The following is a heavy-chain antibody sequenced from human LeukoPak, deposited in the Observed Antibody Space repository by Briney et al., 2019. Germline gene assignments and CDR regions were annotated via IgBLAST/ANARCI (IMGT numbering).Heavy chain of an antibody. CDR1: GYSINNGFY. CDR3: ARVLPITPYFDY. CDR2: IYHSERT. D-gene: IGHD1-20*01. V-gene: IGHV4-38-2*02. J-gene: IGHJ4*02. Sequence: SSETLSLTCTVSGYSINNGFYWGWIRQPPGKGLEWIGSIYHSERTHYNPSLKSRVTISVDTSKNQFSLKLSSVTAADTAVYYCARVLPITPYFDYWGQGTLVTVSS.